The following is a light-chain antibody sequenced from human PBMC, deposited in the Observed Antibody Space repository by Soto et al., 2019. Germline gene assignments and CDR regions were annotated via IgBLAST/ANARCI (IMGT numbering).Light chain of an antibody. J-gene: IGLJ1*01. V-gene: IGLV2-11*01. CDR1: ISDVGGYNY. CDR3: CSYAGSYIFV. Sequence: QSALTQPRSVSGSPGQSVTITCPGTISDVGGYNYVSWYQQHPGKAPRLMIYDVTKRPSGVPDRFSGSRSGNTASLTISGLQAEDEADYYCCSYAGSYIFVFGSGTKVTVL. CDR2: DVT.